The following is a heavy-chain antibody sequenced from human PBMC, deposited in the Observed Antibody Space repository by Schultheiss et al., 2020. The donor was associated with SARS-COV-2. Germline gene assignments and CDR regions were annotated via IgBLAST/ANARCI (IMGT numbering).Heavy chain of an antibody. CDR1: GGSFSGYY. CDR3: AREDEAAATGAFDI. J-gene: IGHJ3*02. CDR2: IYYSGST. Sequence: SQTLSLTCAVYGGSFSGYYWSWIRQPPGKGLEWIGYIYYSGSTYYNPSLKSLVTISVDTSKNQFSLKLSSVTAADTAVYYCAREDEAAATGAFDIWGQGTMVTVSS. D-gene: IGHD6-13*01. V-gene: IGHV4-34*01.